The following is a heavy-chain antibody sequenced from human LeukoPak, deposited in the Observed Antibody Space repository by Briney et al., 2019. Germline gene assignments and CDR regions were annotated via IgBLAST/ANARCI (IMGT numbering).Heavy chain of an antibody. J-gene: IGHJ5*02. Sequence: SETLSLTCTVSGGSISSYYWSWIRQPPGKGLEWIGYIYYSGSTNYNPSLKSRVTISVDTSKNQFSLKLSSVTAADTAVYYCARASYRITMVRGVIIDPRAETQNWFDPWGQGTLVTVSS. CDR3: ARASYRITMVRGVIIDPRAETQNWFDP. D-gene: IGHD3-10*01. CDR2: IYYSGST. V-gene: IGHV4-59*01. CDR1: GGSISSYY.